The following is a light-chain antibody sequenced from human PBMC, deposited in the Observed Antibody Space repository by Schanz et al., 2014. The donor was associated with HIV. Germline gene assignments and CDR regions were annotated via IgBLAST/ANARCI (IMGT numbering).Light chain of an antibody. Sequence: AIRITQSPSSLSASTGDRVTITCRASQDFRTYLAWYQQKPGQAPNLLIYSASTLHSGVPSRFSGSGSGTDFTLTISCLQSDDFATYYCQRYNSYSHTFGQGTKLDIK. CDR2: SAS. CDR3: QRYNSYSHT. V-gene: IGKV1-8*01. J-gene: IGKJ2*01. CDR1: QDFRTY.